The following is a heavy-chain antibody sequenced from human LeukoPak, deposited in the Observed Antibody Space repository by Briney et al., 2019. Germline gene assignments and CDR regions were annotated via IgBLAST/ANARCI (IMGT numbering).Heavy chain of an antibody. Sequence: PGGSLRLSCAASGFIFSSHGMDWVRQAPGKGLEWLVFIQNDGRRKDYADSVRGRFTISRDSSKNTMYLEMSSLRAEDTAVYYCAKDFDRNYSLDYWGQGTLVTVSS. V-gene: IGHV3-30*02. D-gene: IGHD1-14*01. CDR2: IQNDGRRK. J-gene: IGHJ4*02. CDR3: AKDFDRNYSLDY. CDR1: GFIFSSHG.